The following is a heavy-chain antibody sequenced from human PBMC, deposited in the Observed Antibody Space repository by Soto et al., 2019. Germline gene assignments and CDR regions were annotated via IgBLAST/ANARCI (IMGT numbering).Heavy chain of an antibody. J-gene: IGHJ4*02. CDR2: IHYSGTP. CDR3: TTVGDASKTGY. V-gene: IGHV4-30-4*01. D-gene: IGHD1-1*01. Sequence: QVQLQESGPGLVEPSQTLSLTCTVSGVSIRSPHHNWSWILQYPGKVLEWIGFIHYSGTPYYNPSLKSLVAISVDTSRTDFSLRLSSVTAADTAVYYCTTVGDASKTGYWGQGTLVTVSS. CDR1: GVSIRSPHHN.